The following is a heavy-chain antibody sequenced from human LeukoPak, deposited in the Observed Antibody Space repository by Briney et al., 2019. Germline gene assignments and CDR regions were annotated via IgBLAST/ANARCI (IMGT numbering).Heavy chain of an antibody. CDR2: IIPMFGTA. V-gene: IGHV1-69*13. J-gene: IGHJ6*03. CDR3: ARAPYSSGGSTNYYYYYYMDV. CDR1: GGTFSSYA. Sequence: SVKVSCKASGGTFSSYAISWVRLAPGQGLEWMGGIIPMFGTANYAQKFQGRVTITADESTSTAYMELSSLRSEDTAVYYCARAPYSSGGSTNYYYYYYMDVWGKGTTVTVSS. D-gene: IGHD6-19*01.